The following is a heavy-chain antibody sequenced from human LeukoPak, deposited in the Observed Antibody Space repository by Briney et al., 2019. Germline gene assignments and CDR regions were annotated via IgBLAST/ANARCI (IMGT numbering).Heavy chain of an antibody. CDR1: DGSITNYG. CDR2: VHYSGTT. J-gene: IGHJ4*02. Sequence: SETLSLTCTVSDGSITNYGWSWVRQPPGKGLEFIGHVHYSGTTNYNPSLRSRVTISIDTSKKHFFLKLKSVTAADTAVYYCATGYGDFRVEGRYFYSWGQGTLVTVSS. CDR3: ATGYGDFRVEGRYFYS. D-gene: IGHD4-17*01. V-gene: IGHV4-59*01.